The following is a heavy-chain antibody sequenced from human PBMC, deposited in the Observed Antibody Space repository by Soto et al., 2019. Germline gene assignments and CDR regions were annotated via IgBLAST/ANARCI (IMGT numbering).Heavy chain of an antibody. CDR1: GYTFTSYY. Sequence: QVQLVQSGAAVQKSGASVKVSCKASGYTFTSYYIHWVRQAPGQGLDWMGIINPSGGSTDYAQKFQGRVAMTSAASTSTVYMERSSWRSEDPAVYYCAKDRVRATAGEYYCYGLAVWVQGTTVTVS. D-gene: IGHD6-13*01. J-gene: IGHJ6*02. V-gene: IGHV1-46*01. CDR2: INPSGGST. CDR3: AKDRVRATAGEYYCYGLAV.